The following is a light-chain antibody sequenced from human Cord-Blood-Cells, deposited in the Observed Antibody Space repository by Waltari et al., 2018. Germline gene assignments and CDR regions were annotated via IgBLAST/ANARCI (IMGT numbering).Light chain of an antibody. V-gene: IGKV1-6*01. CDR3: LQDYNYPRT. CDR1: QGIRND. J-gene: IGKJ1*01. CDR2: AAS. Sequence: AIQITQSPSSLSASVGHRVTITCRASQGIRNDLGWYQQKPGKAPKLLIYAASSLQSGVPSRFSGSGSGTDFTLTISSLQPEDFATYYCLQDYNYPRTFGQGTKVEIK.